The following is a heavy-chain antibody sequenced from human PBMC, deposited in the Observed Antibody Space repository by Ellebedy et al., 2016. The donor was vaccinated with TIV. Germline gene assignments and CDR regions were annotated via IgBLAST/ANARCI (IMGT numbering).Heavy chain of an antibody. CDR1: GGSISSSSYY. CDR3: ARDVMAAAGIGSVFDY. D-gene: IGHD6-13*01. Sequence: SETLSLTCTVSGGSISSSSYYWGWIRQPPGKGLEWIGSIYYSGSTYYNPSLKSRVTISVDTSKNQFSLKLSSVTAADTAVYYCARDVMAAAGIGSVFDYWGQGTLVTVSS. CDR2: IYYSGST. J-gene: IGHJ4*02. V-gene: IGHV4-39*07.